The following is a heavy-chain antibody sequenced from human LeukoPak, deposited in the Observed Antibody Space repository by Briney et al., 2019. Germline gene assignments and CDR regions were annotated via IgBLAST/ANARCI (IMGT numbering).Heavy chain of an antibody. CDR2: IYTSGST. D-gene: IGHD3-16*02. CDR1: GGSISSGSYY. CDR3: ARDPRVWGSYRRDNWFDP. V-gene: IGHV4-61*02. J-gene: IGHJ5*02. Sequence: SQTLSLTCTVSGGSISSGSYYWSWIRRPAGKGLEWIGRIYTSGSTNYNPSLESRVTISVDTSKNQFSLKLSSVTAADTAVYYCARDPRVWGSYRRDNWFDPWGQGTLVTVSS.